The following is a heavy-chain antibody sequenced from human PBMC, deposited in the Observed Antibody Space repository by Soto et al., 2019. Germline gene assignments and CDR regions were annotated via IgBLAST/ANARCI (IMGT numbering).Heavy chain of an antibody. V-gene: IGHV5-51*01. CDR1: GYVFANYW. CDR3: ARAQSHGWFQHFDY. J-gene: IGHJ4*02. CDR2: IYPGDSDT. D-gene: IGHD6-19*01. Sequence: GESLKISCKGSGYVFANYWIGWVRQMPGKGLEWMGIIYPGDSDTRYSPSFQGRVTISADKSNSTAYLQWSSLEAADTAIYYCARAQSHGWFQHFDYWGQGPLVTVYS.